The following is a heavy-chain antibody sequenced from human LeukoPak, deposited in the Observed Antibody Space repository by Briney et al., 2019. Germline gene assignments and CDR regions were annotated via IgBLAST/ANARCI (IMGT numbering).Heavy chain of an antibody. CDR1: GGSISSGDYY. V-gene: IGHV4-30-4*08. CDR3: ARDLDDYGGPYGMDV. CDR2: IYYSGST. D-gene: IGHD4-23*01. Sequence: SETLSLTCTVSGGSISSGDYYWSWIRQPPGKGLEWIGYIYYSGSTYYNPSLKSRVTISVDTSKNQFSLKLSSVTAADTAVYYCARDLDDYGGPYGMDVWGQGTTVTVSS. J-gene: IGHJ6*02.